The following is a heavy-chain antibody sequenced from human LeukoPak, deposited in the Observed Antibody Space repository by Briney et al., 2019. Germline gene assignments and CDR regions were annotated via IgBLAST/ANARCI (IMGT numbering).Heavy chain of an antibody. CDR1: GYTFTSYY. J-gene: IGHJ4*02. V-gene: IGHV1-46*03. CDR3: ARVARVGATVVYYFDY. CDR2: INPSGGST. D-gene: IGHD1-26*01. Sequence: ASVKVSCKASGYTFTSYYMHWVRQAPGQGLEWMGIINPSGGSTSYAQKFQGRVTMTRGTSTSTVYMELSSLRSEDTAVYYCARVARVGATVVYYFDYWGQGTLVTVSS.